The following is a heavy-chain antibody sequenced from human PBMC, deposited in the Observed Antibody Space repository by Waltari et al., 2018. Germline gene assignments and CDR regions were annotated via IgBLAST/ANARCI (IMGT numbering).Heavy chain of an antibody. CDR3: ARGRSGSYPD. J-gene: IGHJ4*02. Sequence: EVQLVQSGAEVKKPGESLRISCKGSGYTFSIYWIAWVRQVPGKGLEWMGIIFPGDSDTRYSPSVQGQVTISADKSISTAYLQWSSLKASDTAIYYCARGRSGSYPDWGQGTLVTVSS. D-gene: IGHD1-26*01. CDR1: GYTFSIYW. V-gene: IGHV5-51*01. CDR2: IFPGDSDT.